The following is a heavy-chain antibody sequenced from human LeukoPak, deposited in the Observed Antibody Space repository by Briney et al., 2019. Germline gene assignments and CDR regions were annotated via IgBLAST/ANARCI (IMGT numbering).Heavy chain of an antibody. V-gene: IGHV3-74*03. J-gene: IGHJ4*02. CDR2: IGSDGGST. CDR3: ARGGSGNFYY. D-gene: IGHD1-26*01. CDR1: GFTFSSYA. Sequence: GGSLRLSCAASGFTFSSYAMNWVRQAPGKGLVWVSRIGSDGGSTTYADSVKGRFTISRDNAKNTLYLQMTSLRAEDTAVYYCARGGSGNFYYWGQGTLVTVSS.